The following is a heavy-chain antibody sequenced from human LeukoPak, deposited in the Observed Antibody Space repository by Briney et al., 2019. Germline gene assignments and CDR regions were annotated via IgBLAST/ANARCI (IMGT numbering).Heavy chain of an antibody. CDR1: GFTFSSYG. CDR3: AKDRSSGGNAFDI. D-gene: IGHD6-19*01. J-gene: IGHJ3*02. V-gene: IGHV3-30*02. CDR2: IRFDGSNK. Sequence: GGSLRLSCAASGFTFSSYGMHWVRQAPGKGLEWAALIRFDGSNKYYADSVKGRFSISRDNSKNTLYLHMNSLRVEDTAVYHCAKDRSSGGNAFDIWGQGTMVTVS.